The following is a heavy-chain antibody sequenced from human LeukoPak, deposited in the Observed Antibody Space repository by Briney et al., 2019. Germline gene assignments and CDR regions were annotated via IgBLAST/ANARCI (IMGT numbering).Heavy chain of an antibody. J-gene: IGHJ4*02. CDR1: GYTFTSYA. V-gene: IGHV1-3*01. CDR2: INAGNGNT. CDR3: ARDLSGSGSYYVDY. Sequence: GSVKVSCKASGYTFTSYAMHWVRQAPGQRLEWMGWINAGNGNTKYSQKFQGRVTITRDTSASTAYMELSSLRSEDTAVYYCARDLSGSGSYYVDYWGQGTLVTVSS. D-gene: IGHD1-26*01.